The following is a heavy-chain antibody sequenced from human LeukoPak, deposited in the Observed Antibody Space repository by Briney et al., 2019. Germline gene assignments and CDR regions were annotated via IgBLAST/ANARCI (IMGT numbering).Heavy chain of an antibody. J-gene: IGHJ4*02. Sequence: SESLSLTCAVYGGSFSDYYWSWICLPPGKGLEWIGEINHSGSTNYNPSLKSRVTISVDTSKNQFSLKLKSVTAADTAVYYCARRGSYSSGWYRYWGQGTLVTVSS. CDR2: INHSGST. CDR3: ARRGSYSSGWYRY. V-gene: IGHV4-34*01. D-gene: IGHD6-19*01. CDR1: GGSFSDYY.